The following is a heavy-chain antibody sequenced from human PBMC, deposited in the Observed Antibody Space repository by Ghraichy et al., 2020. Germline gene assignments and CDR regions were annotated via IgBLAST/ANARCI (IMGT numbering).Heavy chain of an antibody. Sequence: SETLSLTCAVSGYSISSPHYWGWLRQPPGKGLEWIGTISHSGTTHYNPSLNSRVTISIDTSKNQFSLKLNSVTAADTAMYYCTRDSTVFWRWGYWGQGTLVTVSS. V-gene: IGHV4-38-2*02. D-gene: IGHD3-3*01. CDR3: TRDSTVFWRWGY. CDR1: GYSISSPHY. CDR2: ISHSGTT. J-gene: IGHJ4*02.